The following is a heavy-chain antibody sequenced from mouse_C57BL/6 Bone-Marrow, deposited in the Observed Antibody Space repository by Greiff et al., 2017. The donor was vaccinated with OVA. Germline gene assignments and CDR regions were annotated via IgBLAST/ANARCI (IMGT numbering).Heavy chain of an antibody. V-gene: IGHV1-26*01. CDR2: INPNNGGT. Sequence: EVKLMESGPELVKPGASVKISCKASGYTFTDYYMNWVKQSHGKSLEWIGDINPNNGGTSYNQQLKGKATLTVDKYYRTAYMELRSLTSEDSAVYYCARYYYGSSYGGYYIDYWGQGTTRTVSS. CDR3: ARYYYGSSYGGYYIDY. J-gene: IGHJ2*01. D-gene: IGHD1-1*01. CDR1: GYTFTDYY.